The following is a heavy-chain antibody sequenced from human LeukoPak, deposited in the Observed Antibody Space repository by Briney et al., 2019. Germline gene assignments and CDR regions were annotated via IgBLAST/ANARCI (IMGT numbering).Heavy chain of an antibody. CDR3: VRDWDHYDFDS. CDR1: GLTFSNYW. CDR2: INPAGNYQ. Sequence: GGSLRLSCAASGLTFSNYWIHWVRQAPGKGLVWVSRINPAGNYQNYADSVKGRFTISRDNAKNIVYLQMNSLRAEDTALFYCVRDWDHYDFDSWGQGTLVTVSS. J-gene: IGHJ5*01. V-gene: IGHV3-74*01. D-gene: IGHD3-3*01.